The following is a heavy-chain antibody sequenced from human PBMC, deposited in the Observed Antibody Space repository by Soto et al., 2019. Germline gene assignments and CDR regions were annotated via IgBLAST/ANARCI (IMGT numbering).Heavy chain of an antibody. V-gene: IGHV4-59*08. J-gene: IGHJ5*02. CDR1: GGSISSYY. CDR2: IYYSGST. D-gene: IGHD3-10*01. CDR3: ARLGARRVTMVRGSGMNWFDP. Sequence: PSETLSLTCTVSGGSISSYYWSWIRQPPGKGLEWIGYIYYSGSTNYNPSLKSRVTISVATSKNQFSLKLSSVTAADTAVYYCARLGARRVTMVRGSGMNWFDPWGQGTLVTVSS.